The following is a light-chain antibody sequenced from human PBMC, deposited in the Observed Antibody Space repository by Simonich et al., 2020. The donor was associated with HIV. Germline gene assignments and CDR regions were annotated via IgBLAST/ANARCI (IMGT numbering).Light chain of an antibody. V-gene: IGKV1-33*01. CDR2: GAF. CDR1: QVIYNY. Sequence: DIQMTQSPSSLSASVGDRVTITCQASQVIYNYLKWDQQNPGKAPKLLIYGAFNLETGVPSRFSGNGSGTHFTFTINSLQPEDVATYYCQQYDNLPWTFGQGTKVEIK. CDR3: QQYDNLPWT. J-gene: IGKJ1*01.